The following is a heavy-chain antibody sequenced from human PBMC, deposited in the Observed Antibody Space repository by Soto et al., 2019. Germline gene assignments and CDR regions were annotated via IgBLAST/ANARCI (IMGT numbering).Heavy chain of an antibody. J-gene: IGHJ6*02. CDR3: ATGAYCSGGSCSAYYYYYYGMDL. CDR1: GFTFRSSA. V-gene: IGHV1-58*01. D-gene: IGHD2-15*01. CDR2: LVVGTSNT. Sequence: SVKVSCKTSGFTFRSSAVQWVRQARGQRLEWIGWLVVGTSNTNYAQKFQQRVTISSDRSTNTVSMELSSLTSEDTAVYYCATGAYCSGGSCSAYYYYYYGMDLWGQGTTVTVSS.